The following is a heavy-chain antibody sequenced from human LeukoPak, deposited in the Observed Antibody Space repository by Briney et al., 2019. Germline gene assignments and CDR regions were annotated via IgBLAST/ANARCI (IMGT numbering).Heavy chain of an antibody. CDR1: GGTSSSYA. CDR2: IIPIFGTA. Sequence: GASVKVSCKAFGGTSSSYAISWVRQAPGQGLEWMGGIIPIFGTANYAQKFQGRVTITADESTSTAYMELSSLRSEDTAVYYYARASPSRDYFDYWGQGTLVTVSS. CDR3: ARASPSRDYFDY. V-gene: IGHV1-69*13. J-gene: IGHJ4*02.